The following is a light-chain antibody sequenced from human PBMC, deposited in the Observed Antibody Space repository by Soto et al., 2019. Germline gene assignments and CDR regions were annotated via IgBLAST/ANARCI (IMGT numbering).Light chain of an antibody. CDR3: QQYNNWPLT. J-gene: IGKJ1*01. Sequence: EMVMTQSPATLSVSPGERATLSCRASQSISRNLAWYQHKPGQAPRLLIYAASTRATGLPARFSGSGSGTEFTITISSLQSEDFALYSCQQYNNWPLTFGQGTKV. CDR1: QSISRN. V-gene: IGKV3-15*01. CDR2: AAS.